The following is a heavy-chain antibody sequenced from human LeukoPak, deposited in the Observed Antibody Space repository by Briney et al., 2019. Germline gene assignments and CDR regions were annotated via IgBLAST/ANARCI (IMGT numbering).Heavy chain of an antibody. CDR2: ITSSSIYI. Sequence: GGSLRLSCAASGFIFSSYRMTWVRQAPGKGLEWVSSITSSSIYIYYADSVKGRFTISRDNAKNSLYLQMNSLRAEDTAVYYCAGEYCSGSRCYRIDSWGEGTRDSVSS. V-gene: IGHV3-21*01. CDR3: AGEYCSGSRCYRIDS. D-gene: IGHD2-15*01. J-gene: IGHJ4*02. CDR1: GFIFSSYR.